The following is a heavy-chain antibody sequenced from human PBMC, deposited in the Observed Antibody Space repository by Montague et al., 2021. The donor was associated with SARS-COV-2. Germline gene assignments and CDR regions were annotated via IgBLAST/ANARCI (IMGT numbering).Heavy chain of an antibody. CDR1: GGSIITGSNFY. V-gene: IGHV4-61*02. CDR3: ARDYYGSTGLNWFDR. J-gene: IGHJ5*02. CDR2: IHSSGGT. D-gene: IGHD3-22*01. Sequence: TLSLTCAVSGGSIITGSNFYWGWIRQSAGKGLKWIGRIHSSGGTNYNPSLTRRVAMSVDSSANQFSLKLTSVTAADTAVYYCARDYYGSTGLNWFDRWGQGLLVTVSS.